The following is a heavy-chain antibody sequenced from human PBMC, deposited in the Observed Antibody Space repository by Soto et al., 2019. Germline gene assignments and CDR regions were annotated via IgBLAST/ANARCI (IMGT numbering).Heavy chain of an antibody. CDR1: GGSISSYY. CDR2: TYYSGST. D-gene: IGHD5-12*01. V-gene: IGHV4-59*01. Sequence: SETLSLTCTVSGGSISSYYWSWIRQPPGKGLEWIGYTYYSGSTNYNPSLKSRVTISVDTSKNQFSLKLSSVTAADTAVYYCARDSGYDSSDYYYYMDVWGKGTTVTVSS. CDR3: ARDSGYDSSDYYYYMDV. J-gene: IGHJ6*03.